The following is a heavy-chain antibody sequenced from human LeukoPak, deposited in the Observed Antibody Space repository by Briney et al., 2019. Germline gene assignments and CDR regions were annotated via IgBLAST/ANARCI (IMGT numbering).Heavy chain of an antibody. Sequence: GASVKVSCKVSGYTLTELSMHWVRQAPGKGLEWMGGFDPEDGESIYAQKFQGRVTMTEDTSTDTAYMGLSSLRSEDTAVYYCATYPILEVYGHEYFDYWGQGTLVTVSS. CDR3: ATYPILEVYGHEYFDY. D-gene: IGHD2-21*01. CDR2: FDPEDGES. J-gene: IGHJ4*02. V-gene: IGHV1-24*01. CDR1: GYTLTELS.